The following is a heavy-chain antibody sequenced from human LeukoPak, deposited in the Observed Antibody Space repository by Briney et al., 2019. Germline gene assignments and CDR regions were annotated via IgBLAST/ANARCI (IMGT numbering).Heavy chain of an antibody. V-gene: IGHV1-69*01. J-gene: IGHJ4*02. CDR2: IIPIFGTA. CDR3: ATSLQYHSMTCDS. D-gene: IGHD5-24*01. CDR1: GGTFSSHA. Sequence: GASVTVSCKASGGTFSSHAISWVRQAPGQGLEWMGGIIPIFGTANYAQKFQGRVTITADESTSIVYMELSSLRSEDTAVYYCATSLQYHSMTCDSWGQGTLVTVSS.